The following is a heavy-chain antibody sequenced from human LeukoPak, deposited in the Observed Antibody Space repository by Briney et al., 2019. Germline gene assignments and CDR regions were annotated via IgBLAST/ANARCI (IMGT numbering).Heavy chain of an antibody. CDR1: GFTFSSHA. CDR3: AKDRDNYGDYWEDS. Sequence: VQPGGSLILSCAASGFTFSSHAMSWVRQAPGTGLEWVSTITGSGSRSYYADSVKGRFIISRDKSKSTLYLQMNSLTADDTALYFCAKDRDNYGDYWEDSWGQGTLVIVSS. D-gene: IGHD4-17*01. CDR2: ITGSGSRS. J-gene: IGHJ5*02. V-gene: IGHV3-23*01.